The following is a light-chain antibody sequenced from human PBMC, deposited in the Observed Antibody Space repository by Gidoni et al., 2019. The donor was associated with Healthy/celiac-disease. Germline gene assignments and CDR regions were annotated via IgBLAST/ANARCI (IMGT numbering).Light chain of an antibody. CDR2: KAS. V-gene: IGKV1-5*03. Sequence: DIQMTQSPSTLSASVGDRVTITCRASQSISSWLAWYQQKPGKAPKLLIYKASSLESGVPSRFSGSGSGTEFTLTISSLQPDDFATYYCQQYNSYPGTFGQGTKLEIK. J-gene: IGKJ2*02. CDR1: QSISSW. CDR3: QQYNSYPGT.